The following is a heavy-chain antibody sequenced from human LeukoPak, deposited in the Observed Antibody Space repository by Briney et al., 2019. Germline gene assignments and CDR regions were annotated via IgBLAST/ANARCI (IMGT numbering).Heavy chain of an antibody. Sequence: GGSLRLSCAASGFTFSSYAMSWVRQAPGKGLEWVSAISGSGGSTYYADSVKGRFTISRDNSKNTLYLQMNSLRAEDTAVYYCARGPYYYDSSGYYDYWGQGTLVTVSS. D-gene: IGHD3-22*01. CDR3: ARGPYYYDSSGYYDY. J-gene: IGHJ4*02. V-gene: IGHV3-23*01. CDR2: ISGSGGST. CDR1: GFTFSSYA.